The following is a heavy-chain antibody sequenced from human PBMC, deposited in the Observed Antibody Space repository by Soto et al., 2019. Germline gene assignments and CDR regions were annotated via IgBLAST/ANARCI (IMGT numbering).Heavy chain of an antibody. CDR2: ISSSSSYI. D-gene: IGHD3-22*01. V-gene: IGHV3-21*04. CDR3: AREDYYDSSGPPWAFDI. CDR1: GFTFSSYS. Sequence: PGGSLRLSCAASGFTFSSYSMNWVRQAPGKGLEWVSSISSSSSYIYYADSVKGRFTISRDNSKNTLYLQMNSLRAEDTAVYYCAREDYYDSSGPPWAFDIWGQGTMVTVSS. J-gene: IGHJ3*02.